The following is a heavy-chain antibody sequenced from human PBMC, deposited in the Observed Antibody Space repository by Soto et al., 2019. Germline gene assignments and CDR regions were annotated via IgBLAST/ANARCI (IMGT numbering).Heavy chain of an antibody. CDR3: ARESEDLTSNFDY. Sequence: GSLVLSCAASGVTFTRYSMNLVRQAPGKGLEWVSSISSTTNYIYYGDSMKGRFTISRDNAKNSLYLEMNSLRAEDTAVYYCARESEDLTSNFDYWGQGTLVTVPS. V-gene: IGHV3-21*06. CDR2: ISSTTNYI. CDR1: GVTFTRYS. J-gene: IGHJ4*02.